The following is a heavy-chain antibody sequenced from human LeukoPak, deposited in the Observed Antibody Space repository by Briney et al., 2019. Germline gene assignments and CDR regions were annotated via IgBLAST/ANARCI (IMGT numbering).Heavy chain of an antibody. Sequence: GGSLRLSCTASGLSFGDHAMTWVRQAPGKGLEWVSFIRSEAYGQSTEYAAYVKYRITISSDNYKGLVYLQMNSLKTEETAKYYCARGPIYLWIYYGLDVWGQGT. D-gene: IGHD3-9*01. J-gene: IGHJ6*02. CDR3: ARGPIYLWIYYGLDV. CDR2: IRSEAYGQST. CDR1: GLSFGDHA. V-gene: IGHV3-49*04.